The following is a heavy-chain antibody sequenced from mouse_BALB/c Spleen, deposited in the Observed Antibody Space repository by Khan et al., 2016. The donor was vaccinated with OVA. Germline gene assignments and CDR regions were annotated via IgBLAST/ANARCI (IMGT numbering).Heavy chain of an antibody. CDR2: IWAGGST. Sequence: VQLQESGPGLVAPSQSLSITCTVSGFSLTSYGVHWVRQPPGKGLEWLGVIWAGGSTNYNSALMSRLSISKDNSKSHVFLQMNSLQTDDTAMYFCARLEDIWGQGTTLTVAS. V-gene: IGHV2-9*02. J-gene: IGHJ2*01. CDR3: ARLEDI. D-gene: IGHD1-3*01. CDR1: GFSLTSYG.